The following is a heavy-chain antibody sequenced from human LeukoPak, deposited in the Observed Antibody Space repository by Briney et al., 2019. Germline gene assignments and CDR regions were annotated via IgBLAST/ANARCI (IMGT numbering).Heavy chain of an antibody. Sequence: ASVKVSCKASGYTFTSYGISWVRQAPGQGLEWMGWISAYNGNTNYAQELQGRVTMTTDTSTSTAYMELRSLRSDDTAVYYCARDGKRGLLRYFDWLLPRLDYWGQGTLVTVSS. V-gene: IGHV1-18*01. CDR2: ISAYNGNT. J-gene: IGHJ4*02. CDR3: ARDGKRGLLRYFDWLLPRLDY. CDR1: GYTFTSYG. D-gene: IGHD3-9*01.